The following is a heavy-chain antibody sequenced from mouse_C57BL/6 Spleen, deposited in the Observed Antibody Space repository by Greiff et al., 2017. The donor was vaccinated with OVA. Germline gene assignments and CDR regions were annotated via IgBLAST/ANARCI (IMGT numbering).Heavy chain of an antibody. J-gene: IGHJ1*03. D-gene: IGHD1-1*01. V-gene: IGHV1-18*01. Sequence: EVQGVESGPELVKPGASVKIPCKASGYTFTDYNMDWVKQSHGKSLEWIGDINPNNGGTIYNQKFKGKATLTVDKSSSTAYMELRSLTSEDTAVYYCARDYGGYFDVWGTGTTVTVSS. CDR1: GYTFTDYN. CDR3: ARDYGGYFDV. CDR2: INPNNGGT.